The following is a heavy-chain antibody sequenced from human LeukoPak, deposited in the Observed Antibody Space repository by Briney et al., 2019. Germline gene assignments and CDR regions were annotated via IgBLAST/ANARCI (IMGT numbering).Heavy chain of an antibody. D-gene: IGHD3-3*01. Sequence: PSETLSLTCTVSGGSISSYYWSWIRQPPEKGGEWIGYIYTSGSTNYNPSLTSRVTIPVDTSKNQFSMTLSSVTAADTAVYYCAGHDLYDLWSGYTGGRDYWGQGTLVTVSS. J-gene: IGHJ4*02. CDR2: IYTSGST. CDR3: AGHDLYDLWSGYTGGRDY. CDR1: GGSISSYY. V-gene: IGHV4-4*09.